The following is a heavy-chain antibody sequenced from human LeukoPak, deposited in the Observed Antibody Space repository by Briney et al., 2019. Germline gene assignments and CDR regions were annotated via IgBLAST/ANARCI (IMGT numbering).Heavy chain of an antibody. Sequence: GGSLRLSCAASGFTFSSYAMHWVRQAPGKGLEWVAVISYDGSNKCYADSVKGRFTISRDNSKNTLYLQMNSLRAEDTAVYYCARGAGIAARRIRQFDYWGQGTLVTVSS. CDR3: ARGAGIAARRIRQFDY. CDR1: GFTFSSYA. D-gene: IGHD6-6*01. V-gene: IGHV3-30-3*01. CDR2: ISYDGSNK. J-gene: IGHJ4*02.